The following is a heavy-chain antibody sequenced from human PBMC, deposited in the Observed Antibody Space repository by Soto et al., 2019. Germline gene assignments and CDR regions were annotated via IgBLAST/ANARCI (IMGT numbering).Heavy chain of an antibody. CDR1: GFTFGDYA. CDR3: TTNYYDPSGYDNWFDT. V-gene: IGHV3-49*03. J-gene: IGHJ5*02. D-gene: IGHD3-22*01. Sequence: PGGSLRLSCTASGFTFGDYAMSWLRQAPGKGLEWVGFIRSKAYGGTTVYAASVKGRFTISRDDSKSIAYLQMNSLKTEDTAVYYCTTNYYDPSGYDNWFDTWGQGTLVTVSS. CDR2: IRSKAYGGTT.